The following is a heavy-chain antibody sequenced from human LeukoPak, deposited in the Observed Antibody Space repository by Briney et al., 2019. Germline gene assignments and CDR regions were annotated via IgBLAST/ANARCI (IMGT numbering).Heavy chain of an antibody. D-gene: IGHD6-19*01. V-gene: IGHV5-51*01. CDR3: ARQVGSALYYFDN. Sequence: GESLKISCKGSGYRFSSYWIGWVRQMPGKGLEWMGIIYPGDSDTRYSPSFQGQVTISVDKSISTAYLQWDSLKASDTAMYYCARQVGSALYYFDNWGQGTLVTVSS. J-gene: IGHJ4*02. CDR2: IYPGDSDT. CDR1: GYRFSSYW.